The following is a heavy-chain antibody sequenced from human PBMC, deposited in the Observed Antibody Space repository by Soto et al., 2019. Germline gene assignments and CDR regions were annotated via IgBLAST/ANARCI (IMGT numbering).Heavy chain of an antibody. CDR1: GGAVSSGTYY. V-gene: IGHV4-61*01. Sequence: LSLTCTVSGGAVSSGTYYWSRIRQPPGKGLEWIGHVYFTGSTNYNPSLKSRVTMSLDTSRNQFSLKLSSVTAADTAVYYCTRGPPRVQWFDPWGLGTLVTVSS. CDR2: VYFTGST. CDR3: TRGPPRVQWFDP. J-gene: IGHJ5*02.